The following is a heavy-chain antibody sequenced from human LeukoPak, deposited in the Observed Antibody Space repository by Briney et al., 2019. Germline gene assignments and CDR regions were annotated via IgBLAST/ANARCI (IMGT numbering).Heavy chain of an antibody. Sequence: SETLSLTCTVSGGSISTHYCNWVRQPAGKGLEWIGRIYTSGSTNYNPSLKSRVTMSVDTSKNQFSLKLSSVTAADTAVYYCAIHAKTRWYCSSTSCDYMDVWGKGTTVTISS. CDR2: IYTSGST. D-gene: IGHD2-2*01. CDR3: AIHAKTRWYCSSTSCDYMDV. V-gene: IGHV4-4*07. CDR1: GGSISTHY. J-gene: IGHJ6*03.